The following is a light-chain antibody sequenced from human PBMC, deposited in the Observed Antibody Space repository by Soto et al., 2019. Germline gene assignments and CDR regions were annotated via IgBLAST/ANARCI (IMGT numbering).Light chain of an antibody. J-gene: IGKJ5*01. V-gene: IGKV3-11*01. CDR2: GAS. Sequence: EIVSTQSPASLSLSPGERATLSCRASQSVDSYLVWYQQKPGQAPRLLIFGASNRATGIPARFSGSGSGTDFTLTINSLEPEDFAVYYCQQRSSWPITFGQGTRLEIK. CDR1: QSVDSY. CDR3: QQRSSWPIT.